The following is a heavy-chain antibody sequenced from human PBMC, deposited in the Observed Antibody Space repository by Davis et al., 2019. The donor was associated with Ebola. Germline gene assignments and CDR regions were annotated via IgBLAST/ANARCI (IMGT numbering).Heavy chain of an antibody. V-gene: IGHV1-69*10. Sequence: SVKVSCKASGGTFSSYGISWVRQAPGQGLEWMGGIIPIFGVANYAQNFQGRVTITADKSTTTAYMEVSSLRSEDTAVYYCARSGLANMEYNLLYNEVYYNGMDVWGQGTTVTVSS. J-gene: IGHJ6*02. D-gene: IGHD2-2*02. CDR2: IIPIFGVA. CDR3: ARSGLANMEYNLLYNEVYYNGMDV. CDR1: GGTFSSYG.